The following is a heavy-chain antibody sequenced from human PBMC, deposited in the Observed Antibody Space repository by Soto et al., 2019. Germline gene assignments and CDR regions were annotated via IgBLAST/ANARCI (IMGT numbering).Heavy chain of an antibody. D-gene: IGHD2-2*01. V-gene: IGHV4-61*01. CDR2: SYYSGST. CDR3: AIARRSSTSCRD. CDR1: GGSVSRGSYY. Sequence: QVQLQESGPGLVKPSETLSLTCTVSGGSVSRGSYYWSWIRQPPGKGLEWIGYSYYSGSTNYNPSLKRRVTISVDTSTNQYSLKLSSVTAADPAVYYCAIARRSSTSCRDWGQGPLVTVSS. J-gene: IGHJ4*02.